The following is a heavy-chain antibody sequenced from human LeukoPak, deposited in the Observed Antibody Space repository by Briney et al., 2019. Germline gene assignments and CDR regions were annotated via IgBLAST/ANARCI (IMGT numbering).Heavy chain of an antibody. Sequence: GSLRLSCAASGFTFSTYAMSWVRQAPGKGLEWVSLISGSGGGTYYANSVKGRFTISRDNSKNTLYLQMDSLRTEDTAVYYCATGSRGDFWGQGTLVTVSS. D-gene: IGHD2-2*01. CDR3: ATGSRGDF. CDR1: GFTFSTYA. J-gene: IGHJ4*02. CDR2: ISGSGGGT. V-gene: IGHV3-23*01.